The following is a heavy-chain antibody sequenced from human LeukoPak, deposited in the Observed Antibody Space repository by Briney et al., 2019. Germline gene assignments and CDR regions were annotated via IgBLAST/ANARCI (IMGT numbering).Heavy chain of an antibody. CDR2: IKQDGTDK. CDR1: GFTFSSYW. J-gene: IGHJ4*02. Sequence: GGSLRLSCAASGFTFSSYWMTWVRQAPGKGLEWVANIKQDGTDKYYVDSVKGRFTISRDNAKNSLYLQMNSLRAEDTAIYYCARVGRYSNAWRGVWDCWGQGTLVTVSS. CDR3: ARVGRYSNAWRGVWDC. V-gene: IGHV3-7*05. D-gene: IGHD6-19*01.